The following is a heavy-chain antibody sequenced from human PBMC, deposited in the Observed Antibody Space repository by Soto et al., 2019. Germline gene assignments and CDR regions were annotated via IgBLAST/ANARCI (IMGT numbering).Heavy chain of an antibody. D-gene: IGHD1-20*01. V-gene: IGHV3-23*01. Sequence: EVQLLESGGGLVQPGGSLRLSCAVSGFTFSSFVMNWVRQAPGKGLAWVSTISPGADVSHYTESVKGRFTITRDNSRRTLHLQMDALRVEDAVVYFCVRIAITASTKWGAFDVWGQGTAVTVSS. CDR2: ISPGADVS. J-gene: IGHJ3*01. CDR1: GFTFSSFV. CDR3: VRIAITASTKWGAFDV.